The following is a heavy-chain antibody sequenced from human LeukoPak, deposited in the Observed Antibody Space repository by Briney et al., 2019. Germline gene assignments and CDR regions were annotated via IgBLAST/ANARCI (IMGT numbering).Heavy chain of an antibody. CDR3: AKGPMYYFDY. CDR2: I. V-gene: IGHV3-23*01. CDR1: GFTLSSYA. J-gene: IGHJ4*02. Sequence: GGSLRLSCAASGFTLSSYAMSWVRQAPGKGLEWVSAIKGRFTISRDNSKNTLYLQMNSLRAEDTAVYYCAKGPMYYFDYWGQGTLVTVSS.